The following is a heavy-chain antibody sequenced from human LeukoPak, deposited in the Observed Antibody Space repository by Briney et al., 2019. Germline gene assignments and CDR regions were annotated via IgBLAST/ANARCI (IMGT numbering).Heavy chain of an antibody. D-gene: IGHD1-26*01. V-gene: IGHV4-4*07. CDR3: ARDLVSSGIVAERSAFDI. CDR2: IYTSGST. J-gene: IGHJ3*02. Sequence: SETLSLTCTVSGGSISSYYWSWIRQPAGKGLEWIGRIYTSGSTNYNPSLKSRATMSVDTSKNQFSLKLSSVTAADTAVYYCARDLVSSGIVAERSAFDIWGQGTMVTVSS. CDR1: GGSISSYY.